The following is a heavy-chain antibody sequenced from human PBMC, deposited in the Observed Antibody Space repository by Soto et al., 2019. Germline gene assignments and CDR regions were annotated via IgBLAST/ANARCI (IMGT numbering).Heavy chain of an antibody. V-gene: IGHV4-30-2*01. CDR3: ARDLRITIFGVVHNWFDP. CDR1: GGSISSGGYS. CDR2: IYHSGST. Sequence: SETLSLTCAVSGGSISSGGYSWSWIRQPPGKGLEWIGYIYHSGSTYYNPSLKSRVTISVDRSKNQFSLKLSSVTAADTAVYYCARDLRITIFGVVHNWFDPWGQGTLVTVS. D-gene: IGHD3-3*01. J-gene: IGHJ5*02.